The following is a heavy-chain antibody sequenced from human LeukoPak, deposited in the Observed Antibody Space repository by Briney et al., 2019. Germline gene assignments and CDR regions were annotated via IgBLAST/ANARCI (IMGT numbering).Heavy chain of an antibody. CDR3: AKGAGYSSNWNFDY. CDR2: ISGRGDST. J-gene: IGHJ4*02. D-gene: IGHD6-13*01. Sequence: GGSLRLSCAASGFTFSSYAMSWVRQAPGKGPEWVSTISGRGDSTYYADSVKGRFTISRDNSKNMLYLQMNSLRLEDTAGYYCAKGAGYSSNWNFDYWGQGTLVTASS. V-gene: IGHV3-23*01. CDR1: GFTFSSYA.